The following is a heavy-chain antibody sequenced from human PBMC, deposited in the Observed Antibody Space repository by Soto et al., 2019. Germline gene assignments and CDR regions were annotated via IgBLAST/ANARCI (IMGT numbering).Heavy chain of an antibody. CDR2: IIPIFGTA. D-gene: IGHD3-10*01. J-gene: IGHJ6*02. CDR3: ASLYCSGSYGDYYGMDV. V-gene: IGHV1-69*01. CDR1: GGTFSSYA. Sequence: QVQLVQSGAEVKKPGSSVKVSCKASGGTFSSYAISWVRQAPGQGLEWMGGIIPIFGTANYAQKFQGRVTITADESTSTAYMELSRLRSEDTSVYYCASLYCSGSYGDYYGMDVWGQGTTVTVSS.